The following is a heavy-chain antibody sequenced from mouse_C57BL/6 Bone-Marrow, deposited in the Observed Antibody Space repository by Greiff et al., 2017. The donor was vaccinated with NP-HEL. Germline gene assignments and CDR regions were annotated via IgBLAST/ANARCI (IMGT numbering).Heavy chain of an antibody. Sequence: VQLLQSGPGLVQPSPSLSIPCPVSGFSFTSYGVPWVRQSPGPGLEWLGVLWRGGRPAYNAAFMSSLSITKDNSTSQVFFKMNSLQADDTAIYYCAKKRGPRYYAMDYWGQGTSVTVSS. J-gene: IGHJ4*01. CDR1: GFSFTSYG. V-gene: IGHV2-5*01. CDR3: AKKRGPRYYAMDY. CDR2: LWRGGRP.